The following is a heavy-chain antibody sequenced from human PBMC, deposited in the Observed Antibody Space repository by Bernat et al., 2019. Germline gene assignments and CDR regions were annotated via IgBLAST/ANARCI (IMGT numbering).Heavy chain of an antibody. CDR2: IKQDGSEK. J-gene: IGHJ3*02. Sequence: EVQLVESGGGLVQPGGSLRLSCAASGFTFSSYWMSWVRQAPGKGLEWVANIKQDGSEKYYVDSVKGRFTISRDNAKNSLYLQMNSLRTEDTAVYYCARHPFYYYDSSGYYPDAFDIWGQGTMVTVSS. CDR1: GFTFSSYW. CDR3: ARHPFYYYDSSGYYPDAFDI. D-gene: IGHD3-22*01. V-gene: IGHV3-7*03.